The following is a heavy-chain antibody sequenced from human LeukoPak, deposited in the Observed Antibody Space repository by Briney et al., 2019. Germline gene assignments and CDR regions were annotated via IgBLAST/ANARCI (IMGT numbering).Heavy chain of an antibody. Sequence: GGSLRLSCAASGFTSSSYAMHWVRQPPGKGLEWVAVISFDGNTEYDADSVKGRFTISRDNSKSTLYLQMNSLRAEDTAVYYCARRSGGSCLDVWGQGTTVTISS. J-gene: IGHJ6*02. V-gene: IGHV3-30-3*01. CDR3: ARRSGGSCLDV. CDR1: GFTSSSYA. D-gene: IGHD2-15*01. CDR2: ISFDGNTE.